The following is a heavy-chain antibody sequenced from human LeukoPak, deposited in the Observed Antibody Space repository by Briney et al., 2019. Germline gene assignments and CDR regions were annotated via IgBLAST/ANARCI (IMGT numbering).Heavy chain of an antibody. Sequence: GGSLRLSCAASGFTFSSYWMSWVRQAPGKGLEWVANIKQDGSEKYYVDSVKGRFTISRDNAKNSLYLQMNFLRAEDTAVYYCAKDGGSDPDSFDIWGQGTMVTVSS. V-gene: IGHV3-7*01. CDR2: IKQDGSEK. CDR1: GFTFSSYW. D-gene: IGHD2-15*01. J-gene: IGHJ3*02. CDR3: AKDGGSDPDSFDI.